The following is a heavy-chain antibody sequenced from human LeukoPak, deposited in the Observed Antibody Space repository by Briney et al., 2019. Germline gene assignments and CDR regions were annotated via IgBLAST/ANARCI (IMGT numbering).Heavy chain of an antibody. CDR1: GGSISSYY. Sequence: SETLSLTCTVSGGSISSYYWSWIRQPPGKGLEWIGYIYYSGSTNYNPSLRGRVTISADTSKNQFSLKLTSVTAADTAVYYCARVGSGWYFDLWGRGTLVTVSS. D-gene: IGHD3-16*01. J-gene: IGHJ2*01. CDR2: IYYSGST. V-gene: IGHV4-59*01. CDR3: ARVGSGWYFDL.